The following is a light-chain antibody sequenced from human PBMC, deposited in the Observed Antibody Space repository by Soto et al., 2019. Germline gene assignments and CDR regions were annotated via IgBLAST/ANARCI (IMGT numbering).Light chain of an antibody. CDR3: LQDYNSPYT. CDR1: QGSRND. V-gene: IGKV1-6*01. J-gene: IGKJ2*01. CDR2: AAS. Sequence: AIQMTQSPSSLSASVGDRVTITCRASQGSRNDLGWYQQKPGKAPKLLIYAASSLQSGVPTRFRGSGSGTEFTLTISSLQPEDFATYYCLQDYNSPYTFGQGTKLEIK.